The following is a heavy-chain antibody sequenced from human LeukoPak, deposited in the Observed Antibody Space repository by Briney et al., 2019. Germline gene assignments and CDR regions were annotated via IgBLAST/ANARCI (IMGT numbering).Heavy chain of an antibody. CDR1: GFTFSSYG. CDR2: ISYDGSNK. D-gene: IGHD3-22*01. Sequence: PGGTLRLSCAASGFTFSSYGMHWVRQAPGKGLEWVAVISYDGSNKYYADSVKGRFTISRDNAKNSLYLQMNSLRAEDMALYYCAKDALPLYYYDRVGYFDYWGQGTLVTVSS. J-gene: IGHJ4*02. CDR3: AKDALPLYYYDRVGYFDY. V-gene: IGHV3-30*18.